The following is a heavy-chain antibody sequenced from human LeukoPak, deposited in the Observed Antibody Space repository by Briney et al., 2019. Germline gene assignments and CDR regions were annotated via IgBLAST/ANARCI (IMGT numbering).Heavy chain of an antibody. D-gene: IGHD2-15*01. CDR1: GFTFSSYA. J-gene: IGHJ4*02. V-gene: IGHV3-23*01. Sequence: GGSLRLSCAASGFTFSSYAMSWVRQAPGNGLEWVSAISGSGGSTYYADSVKGRFTISRDNSKNTLYLQMNSLRAEDTAVYYCAKDPRSLGYCSGGSCYSDYWGQGTLVTVSS. CDR3: AKDPRSLGYCSGGSCYSDY. CDR2: ISGSGGST.